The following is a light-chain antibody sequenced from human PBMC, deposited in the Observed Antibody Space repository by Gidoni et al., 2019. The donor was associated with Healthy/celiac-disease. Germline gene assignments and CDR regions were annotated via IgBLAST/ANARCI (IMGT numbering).Light chain of an antibody. V-gene: IGKV1-39*01. Sequence: DIQMPQSPSSLSASVGDRVTITCRASQSISSYLNWYQQKPGKTPKLLIYAASSLQSGVPSRFSGSGSGTDFTLTISSLQPEDFATYYCQQSYSRPRAFGQGTKVEIK. J-gene: IGKJ1*01. CDR1: QSISSY. CDR3: QQSYSRPRA. CDR2: AAS.